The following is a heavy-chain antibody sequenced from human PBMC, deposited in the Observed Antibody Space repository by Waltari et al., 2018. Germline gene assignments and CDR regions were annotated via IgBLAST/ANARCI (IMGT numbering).Heavy chain of an antibody. Sequence: QVRLEQWGAGLLKPSETLSLTCAVYGGSLNNRYWSWIRQSPGKGLEWLGEISHSGRTHYNPSLKSRVIISVDTSKSQFSLILTSVKAADTAVYYCARGGSTPMIIAYWGQGTQVTVSS. CDR3: ARGGSTPMIIAY. J-gene: IGHJ4*02. V-gene: IGHV4-34*02. D-gene: IGHD3-16*01. CDR1: GGSLNNRY. CDR2: ISHSGRT.